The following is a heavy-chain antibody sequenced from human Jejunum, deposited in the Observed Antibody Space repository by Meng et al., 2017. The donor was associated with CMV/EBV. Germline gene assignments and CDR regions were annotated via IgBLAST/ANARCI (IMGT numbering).Heavy chain of an antibody. Sequence: GDSVSSSSATWNWIRQSPSRGLEWLGRTYYRSQWYTEYAVSVKSRITINPDTSRNQFSLQLNSVAPEDTAVYYCVRDLTGAYYFDYWGQGTVVTVSS. CDR1: GDSVSSSSAT. CDR3: VRDLTGAYYFDY. CDR2: TYYRSQWYT. J-gene: IGHJ4*03. V-gene: IGHV6-1*01. D-gene: IGHD7-27*01.